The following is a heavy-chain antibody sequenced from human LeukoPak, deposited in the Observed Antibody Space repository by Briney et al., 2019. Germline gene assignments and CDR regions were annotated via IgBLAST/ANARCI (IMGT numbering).Heavy chain of an antibody. CDR3: ASPHPYVSGWYGV. CDR1: GFTFSSYA. J-gene: IGHJ6*04. Sequence: PGGSLRLSCAASGFTFSSYAMRWVRQAPGKGLEWVSGISGSGGSIYYADSVKGRFTISRDNSKNTLYLQMNSLRADDTAVYYCASPHPYVSGWYGVWGKGTTVTVSS. D-gene: IGHD6-19*01. V-gene: IGHV3-23*01. CDR2: ISGSGGSI.